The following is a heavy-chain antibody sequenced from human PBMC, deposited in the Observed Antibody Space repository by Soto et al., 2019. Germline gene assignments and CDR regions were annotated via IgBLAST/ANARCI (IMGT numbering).Heavy chain of an antibody. D-gene: IGHD2-2*03. CDR2: INHSGST. Sequence: PSETLSLTCAVYGGSFSGYYWSWIRQPPGKXLEWIGEINHSGSTNYNPSLKSRVTISVDTSKNQFSLKLSSVTAADTAVYYCARAFLDIVVVPAAIHYYYYYGMDVWGQGTTVTVSS. CDR3: ARAFLDIVVVPAAIHYYYYYGMDV. CDR1: GGSFSGYY. J-gene: IGHJ6*02. V-gene: IGHV4-34*01.